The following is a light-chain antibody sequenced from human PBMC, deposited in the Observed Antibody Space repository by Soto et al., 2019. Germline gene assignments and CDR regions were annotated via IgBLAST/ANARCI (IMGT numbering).Light chain of an antibody. CDR1: SSDGGGYNY. CDR2: EVS. V-gene: IGLV2-8*01. J-gene: IGLJ2*01. CDR3: SSYAGSNNLVV. Sequence: QSALTQPPSASGSPGQSVTISCTGTSSDGGGYNYVSWYQQHPGKAPKLMIYEVSKRPSGVPDRFSGSKSGNTASLTASGLQAEDEADYYCSSYAGSNNLVVFGGGTKLTVL.